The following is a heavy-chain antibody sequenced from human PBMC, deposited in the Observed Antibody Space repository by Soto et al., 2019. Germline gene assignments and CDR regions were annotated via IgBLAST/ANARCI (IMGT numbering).Heavy chain of an antibody. Sequence: SETLSLTCTVTGASVSSGGYYWTWIRQPPGKGLEWIGSMLYSGLTYYNPSLKSRVTLSVDTSKNQFSVRLNSVTASDTAVYYCAPLSVSLSGPYGIHVWGQGTTVTVSS. J-gene: IGHJ6*02. CDR1: GASVSSGGYY. D-gene: IGHD2-15*01. CDR2: MLYSGLT. V-gene: IGHV4-39*01. CDR3: APLSVSLSGPYGIHV.